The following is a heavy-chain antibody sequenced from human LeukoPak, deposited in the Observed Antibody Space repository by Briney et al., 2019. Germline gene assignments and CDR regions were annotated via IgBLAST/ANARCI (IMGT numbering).Heavy chain of an antibody. CDR2: ISSSSSYI. V-gene: IGHV3-21*01. Sequence: GGSLRLSCAASGFTFSSHSMNWVRQAPGKGLEWVSSISSSSSYIYYADSVKGRFAISRDNAKNSLYLQMNSLRAEDTAVYYCARDETVTTGYYYYMDVWGKGTTVTVSS. D-gene: IGHD4-17*01. J-gene: IGHJ6*03. CDR1: GFTFSSHS. CDR3: ARDETVTTGYYYYMDV.